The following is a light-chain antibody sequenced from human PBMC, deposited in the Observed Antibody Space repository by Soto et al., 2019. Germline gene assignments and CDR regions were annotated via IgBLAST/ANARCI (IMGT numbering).Light chain of an antibody. V-gene: IGKV1-5*01. CDR1: QSISNR. CDR2: DAS. J-gene: IGKJ1*01. CDR3: QQYNIYPWT. Sequence: IPMNQSPSTLSASVGDGVTITCRASQSISNRLAWYQQRPGKAPKYLIYDASTLDSGAPSRFSGSGSGTEFTLSISSLQPDDFATYYCQQYNIYPWTFGQGTKVDI.